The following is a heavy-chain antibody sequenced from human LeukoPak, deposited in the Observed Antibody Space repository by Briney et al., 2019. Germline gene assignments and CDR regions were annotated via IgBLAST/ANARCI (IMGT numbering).Heavy chain of an antibody. Sequence: ASVKVSCKASGYTFTSYGISWVRQAPGQGPEWMGWISAYNGNTNYAQKLQGRVTMTTDTSTSTTYMALRSQIYDERAVYYCARFCVRGVSTRNYYYGMDVWGQGTTVTVSS. CDR3: ARFCVRGVSTRNYYYGMDV. J-gene: IGHJ6*02. CDR1: GYTFTSYG. V-gene: IGHV1-18*01. CDR2: ISAYNGNT. D-gene: IGHD3-10*02.